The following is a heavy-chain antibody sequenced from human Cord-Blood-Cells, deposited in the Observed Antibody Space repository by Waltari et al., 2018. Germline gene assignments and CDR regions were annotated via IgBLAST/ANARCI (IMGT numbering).Heavy chain of an antibody. V-gene: IGHV3-21*01. CDR3: ARNPGYCSGGSCYSDY. Sequence: EVQLVESGGGLVKPGGSLRLSCAASGFTFSRYSINWVRPAPGKGLERVSSISSSSSYIYYADSVKGRFTIARDNAKNSLYLQMNSLRAEDTAVYYCARNPGYCSGGSCYSDYWGQGTLVTVSS. J-gene: IGHJ4*02. CDR2: ISSSSSYI. CDR1: GFTFSRYS. D-gene: IGHD2-15*01.